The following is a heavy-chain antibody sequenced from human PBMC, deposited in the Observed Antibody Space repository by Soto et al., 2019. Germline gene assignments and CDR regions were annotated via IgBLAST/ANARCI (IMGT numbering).Heavy chain of an antibody. V-gene: IGHV3-23*01. CDR2: ISSDGTRT. Sequence: EVQLLESGGGLVQPGGSLRLSCAASGFSFSTYAMTWVRQAPGKGLEWVSTISSDGTRTYYADSVKGRFTISRDRSTNTVSLQMNSLRAEDTALYYCAKDRGPAAEEYWGQGTLVTVSS. D-gene: IGHD6-25*01. J-gene: IGHJ4*02. CDR3: AKDRGPAAEEY. CDR1: GFSFSTYA.